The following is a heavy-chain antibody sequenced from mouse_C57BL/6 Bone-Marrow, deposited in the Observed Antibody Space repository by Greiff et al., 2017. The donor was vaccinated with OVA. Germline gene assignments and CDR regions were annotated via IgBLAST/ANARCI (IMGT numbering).Heavy chain of an antibody. J-gene: IGHJ2*01. CDR2: IYPGSGST. D-gene: IGHD2-10*01. Sequence: VQLQQPGAELVKPGASVKMSCKASGYTFTSYWITWVKQRPGQGLEWIGDIYPGSGSTNYNEKFKSKATLTVDTSSSTAYMQLSSLTSEDSAVYYCARGGPPYYYFDYWGQGTTLTVSS. CDR1: GYTFTSYW. CDR3: ARGGPPYYYFDY. V-gene: IGHV1-55*01.